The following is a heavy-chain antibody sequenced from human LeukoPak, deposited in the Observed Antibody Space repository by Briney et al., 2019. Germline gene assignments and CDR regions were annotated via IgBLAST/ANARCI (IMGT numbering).Heavy chain of an antibody. J-gene: IGHJ4*02. CDR3: ARHDMIVVSGDY. CDR1: GFTFNTYA. V-gene: IGHV3-23*01. D-gene: IGHD3-22*01. CDR2: ISDSGGSA. Sequence: GGSLRLSCAASGFTFNTYAMSWVRQAPGKGLEWVSAISDSGGSAYYADSVKGRFTISRDNSKNTLYLQMNSLRAEDTAVYYCARHDMIVVSGDYWGQGTLVTVSS.